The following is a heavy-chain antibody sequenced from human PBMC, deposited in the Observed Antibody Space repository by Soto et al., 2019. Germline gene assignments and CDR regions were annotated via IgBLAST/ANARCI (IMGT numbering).Heavy chain of an antibody. V-gene: IGHV1-3*01. CDR3: AREWTVAGTRDY. Sequence: ASVKVSCKASGYTFTSYAMHWVRQAPGQRLEWMGWINAGNGNTKYSQKFQGRVTITRDTSASTAYMELSSLRSEDTAVYYCAREWTVAGTRDYWGQGTLVTVSS. J-gene: IGHJ4*02. D-gene: IGHD6-19*01. CDR2: INAGNGNT. CDR1: GYTFTSYA.